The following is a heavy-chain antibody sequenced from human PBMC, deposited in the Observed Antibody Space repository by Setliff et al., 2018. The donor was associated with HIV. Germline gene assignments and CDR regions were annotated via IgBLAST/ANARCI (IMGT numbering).Heavy chain of an antibody. J-gene: IGHJ4*02. V-gene: IGHV1-46*01. CDR3: ARGWEGGMDY. CDR2: INPSGGST. CDR1: GGTFSRYG. D-gene: IGHD1-26*01. Sequence: ASVKVSCKASGGTFSRYGINCVRQAPGQGLEWLGMINPSGGSTWYAQKFQGRVTMTGDTSTNTLYMELSSLRSEDTAVYYCARGWEGGMDYWGQGTLVTVSS.